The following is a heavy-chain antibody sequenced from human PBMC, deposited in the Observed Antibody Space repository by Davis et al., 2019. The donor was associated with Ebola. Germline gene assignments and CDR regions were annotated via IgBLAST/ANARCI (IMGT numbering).Heavy chain of an antibody. CDR1: GYTFTNYA. J-gene: IGHJ4*02. CDR2: INTNTGHP. V-gene: IGHV7-4-1*02. D-gene: IGHD2-15*01. Sequence: ASVKVSCKASGYTFTNYAINWVRQAPGQGLEWMGWINTNTGHPIYAQGFTGRLVFSLDTSVSTAYLQISRLKTEDTAVYYCATTIIATPGGFDYWGQGTLVTVSS. CDR3: ATTIIATPGGFDY.